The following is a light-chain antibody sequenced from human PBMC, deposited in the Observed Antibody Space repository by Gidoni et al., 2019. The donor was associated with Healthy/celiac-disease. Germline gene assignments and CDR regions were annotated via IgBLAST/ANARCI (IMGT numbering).Light chain of an antibody. V-gene: IGLV1-40*01. J-gene: IGLJ2*01. CDR1: SSNIGAGYD. CDR2: GNS. CDR3: QSYDSSLSGVV. Sequence: QSVLTQPPPVSGAPGQRVTISCTGSSSNIGAGYDVHWYQQLPGTAPKLLIYGNSNRTSGVPDRFSGSKSGTSASLAITGLQAEDEADYYCQSYDSSLSGVVFGGGTKLTVL.